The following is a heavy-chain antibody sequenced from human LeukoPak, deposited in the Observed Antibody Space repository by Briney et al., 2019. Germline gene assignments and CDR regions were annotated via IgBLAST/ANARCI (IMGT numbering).Heavy chain of an antibody. V-gene: IGHV3-48*01. D-gene: IGHD6-6*01. CDR3: ARGRGAARPGSFDI. CDR1: GFTFSSYS. J-gene: IGHJ3*02. CDR2: ISSSSSTI. Sequence: GGSLRLSCAASGFTFSSYSMNWVSQAPGKGLEWVSSISSSSSTIYYADSVKGRFTISRDTSKNTLYLQMNSLRAEDTAVYYCARGRGAARPGSFDIWGQGTMVTVSS.